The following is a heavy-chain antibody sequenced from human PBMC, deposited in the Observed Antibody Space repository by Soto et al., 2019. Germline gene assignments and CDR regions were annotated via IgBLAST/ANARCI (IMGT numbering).Heavy chain of an antibody. CDR1: GYSFTSYL. V-gene: IGHV5-51*01. CDR3: ARLYDFEGISGFDP. CDR2: IYPGDSDT. D-gene: IGHD3-3*01. Sequence: GESLKISFKGSGYSFTSYLICWVRQMPVKGLEWMGIIYPGDSDTRYSPSFQGQVTISADKSISTAYLQWSSLKASDTAMYYCARLYDFEGISGFDPWGQGTLVTVSS. J-gene: IGHJ5*02.